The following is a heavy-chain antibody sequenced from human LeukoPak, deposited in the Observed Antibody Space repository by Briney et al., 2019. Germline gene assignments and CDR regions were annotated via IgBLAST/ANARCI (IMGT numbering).Heavy chain of an antibody. CDR2: TSFDGSKT. CDR3: AKDRSVASYYYGMDV. V-gene: IGHV3-30*18. J-gene: IGHJ6*02. Sequence: PGRSLRLSCAASGFIFKAYPMHWVHQAPGKGLEWVALTSFDGSKTYYGDSVKGRFTVSRDNSNSTLYLQMNSLGPGDTAVYFCAKDRSVASYYYGMDVWGQGTSVTVSS. CDR1: GFIFKAYP. D-gene: IGHD4-23*01.